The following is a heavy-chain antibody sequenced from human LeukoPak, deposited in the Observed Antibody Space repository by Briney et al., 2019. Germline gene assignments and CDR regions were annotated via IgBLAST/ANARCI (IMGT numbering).Heavy chain of an antibody. D-gene: IGHD5-12*01. V-gene: IGHV4-30-4*01. CDR2: IYYSGST. CDR1: GGSISSGDYY. J-gene: IGHJ4*02. CDR3: AREGHYAGRVALVY. Sequence: SSETLSLTCTVSGGSISSGDYYWSWIRQPPGKGLEWIGYIYYSGSTYYNPSLKSRVTISVDRSKNQFSLKLSSVTAADTAVYYCAREGHYAGRVALVYWGQGTLVTVSS.